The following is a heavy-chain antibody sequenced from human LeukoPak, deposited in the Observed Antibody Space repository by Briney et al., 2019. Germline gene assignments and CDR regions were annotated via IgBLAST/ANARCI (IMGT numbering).Heavy chain of an antibody. CDR3: AREEEGELPDY. V-gene: IGHV3-30*10. Sequence: GGSLRLSCTASGFPFSGHAMHWIRQAPGKGPEWLALISYDGSSEFYTDSVKGRFTISRDNSKNTLYLQVNSLRPEDTAVYFCAREEEGELPDYWGQGTQVTVSS. J-gene: IGHJ4*02. CDR2: ISYDGSSE. CDR1: GFPFSGHA. D-gene: IGHD1-26*01.